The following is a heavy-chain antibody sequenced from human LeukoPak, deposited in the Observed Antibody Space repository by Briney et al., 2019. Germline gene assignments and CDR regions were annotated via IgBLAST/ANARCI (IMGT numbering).Heavy chain of an antibody. CDR2: IIPIFGTA. D-gene: IGHD4-17*01. V-gene: IGHV1-69*05. J-gene: IGHJ4*02. Sequence: SVKVSCKASGGTFSSYAISWVRQAPGQGLEWMGGIIPIFGTANYAQKFQGRVTITTDESTSTAYMELSRLRSDDTAVYYCARELAVTPEGCFDYWGQGTLVTVSS. CDR1: GGTFSSYA. CDR3: ARELAVTPEGCFDY.